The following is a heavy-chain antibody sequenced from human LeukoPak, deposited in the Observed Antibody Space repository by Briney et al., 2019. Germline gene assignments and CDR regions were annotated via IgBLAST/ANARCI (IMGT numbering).Heavy chain of an antibody. Sequence: SSETLSLTCTVSGYSISSGYYWGWIRQPPGKGLEWIGSIYHSGSTYYNPSLKSRVTISVDTSKNQFSLKLSSVTAADTAVYYCARDLELGYWGQGTLVTVSS. CDR1: GYSISSGYY. J-gene: IGHJ4*02. V-gene: IGHV4-38-2*02. CDR3: ARDLELGY. CDR2: IYHSGST. D-gene: IGHD1-1*01.